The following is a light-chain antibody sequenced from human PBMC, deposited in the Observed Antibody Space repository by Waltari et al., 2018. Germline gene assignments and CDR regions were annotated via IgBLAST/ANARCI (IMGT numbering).Light chain of an antibody. CDR3: QLAQRFPF. J-gene: IGKJ3*01. Sequence: QMTQSPLSVSASIGDRVAISCRASQDIASWLAWYQQHPGKAPRLLVYAASNLQSGVPSRFGGSGSGTNFTLTINSLQPEDFATYYCQLAQRFPFFGPGTKVDVK. V-gene: IGKV1-12*01. CDR1: QDIASW. CDR2: AAS.